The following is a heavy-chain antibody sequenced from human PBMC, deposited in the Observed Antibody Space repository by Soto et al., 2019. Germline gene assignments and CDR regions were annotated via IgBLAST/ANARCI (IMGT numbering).Heavy chain of an antibody. V-gene: IGHV4-59*08. J-gene: IGHJ5*02. Sequence: SETLSLTCTVSGGSISSYYWSWIRQPPGKGLEWIGFIYYGGSTNYNPSLKSRVTISVDTSKNQFSLKLSSVTAADTAVYYCARRSYYYDSSGYYYWDNWFDPWGQGTLVTVAS. CDR3: ARRSYYYDSSGYYYWDNWFDP. CDR1: GGSISSYY. CDR2: IYYGGST. D-gene: IGHD3-22*01.